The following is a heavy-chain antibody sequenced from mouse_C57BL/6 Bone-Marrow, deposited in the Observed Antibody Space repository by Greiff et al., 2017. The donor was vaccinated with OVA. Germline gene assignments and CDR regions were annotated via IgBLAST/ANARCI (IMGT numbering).Heavy chain of an antibody. CDR1: GFNIKDDY. D-gene: IGHD1-1*01. CDR3: ATVVADY. J-gene: IGHJ2*01. Sequence: EVKLVESGAELVRPGASVKLSCTASGFNIKDDYMHWVKQRPEQGLEWIGWIDPENGDTEYASKFQGKATITADTSSNQAYLQLSSLTSEDTPVYYCATVVADYWGQGTTLTVSS. V-gene: IGHV14-4*01. CDR2: IDPENGDT.